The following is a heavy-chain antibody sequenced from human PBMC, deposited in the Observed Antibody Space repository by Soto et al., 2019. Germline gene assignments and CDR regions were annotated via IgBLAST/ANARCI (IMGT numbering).Heavy chain of an antibody. CDR3: AKGMVVTATADY. D-gene: IGHD2-21*02. Sequence: QLQLVQSGAEVKKPGASVKVSCKASGYTFTSYGMSWVRQAPGQGLEWMGWISTYNGNTNFAQKLRGRVTMTTDTSTSTAYMELRSLRSDDTAVYYCAKGMVVTATADYWGQGTLVTVSS. J-gene: IGHJ4*02. V-gene: IGHV1-18*01. CDR2: ISTYNGNT. CDR1: GYTFTSYG.